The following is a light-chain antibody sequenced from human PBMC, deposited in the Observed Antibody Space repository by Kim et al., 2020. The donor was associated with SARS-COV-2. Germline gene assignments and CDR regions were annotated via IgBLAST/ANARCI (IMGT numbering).Light chain of an antibody. CDR1: QDIANA. CDR3: QKYNSAPWT. V-gene: IGKV1-27*01. CDR2: AAS. J-gene: IGKJ1*01. Sequence: ASVGDRDTITCRASQDIANALAWYQQKPGTVPKVLIYAASTLQSGVPSRFSGSGSGTEFTLTIGSPQTEDGATYYCQKYNSAPWTFGPGTKVDIK.